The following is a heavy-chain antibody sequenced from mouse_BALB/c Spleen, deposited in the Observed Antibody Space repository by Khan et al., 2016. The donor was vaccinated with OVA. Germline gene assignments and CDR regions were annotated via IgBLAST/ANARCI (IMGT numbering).Heavy chain of an antibody. J-gene: IGHJ4*01. CDR1: GFSLSRYN. CDR2: IWGGGGT. V-gene: IGHV2-6-4*01. D-gene: IGHD2-14*01. CDR3: ARAYYRYDGYYAMDY. Sequence: QVQLKESGPGLVAPSQSLSITCTVSGFSLSRYNIHWVRQPPGKGLEWLGMIWGGGGTDYNSTLKSRLSLSKDNSKSQGFLKMNSLHTDDTAMYYWARAYYRYDGYYAMDYWGQGTSVTVSS.